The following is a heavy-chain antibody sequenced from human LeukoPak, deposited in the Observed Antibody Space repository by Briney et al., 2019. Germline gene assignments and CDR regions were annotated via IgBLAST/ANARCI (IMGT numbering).Heavy chain of an antibody. CDR1: GITFSYCT. CDR2: IIPIFGTA. Sequence: EASVKVSCKASGITFSYCTISWVRQAPGQGLEWMGRIIPIFGTADYAQKFQGRVTMTTDESTSTAYMELSSLRSEDTAVYYCARETVPRSSGLQYWGQGTLVTVSS. J-gene: IGHJ4*02. V-gene: IGHV1-69*05. CDR3: ARETVPRSSGLQY. D-gene: IGHD3-22*01.